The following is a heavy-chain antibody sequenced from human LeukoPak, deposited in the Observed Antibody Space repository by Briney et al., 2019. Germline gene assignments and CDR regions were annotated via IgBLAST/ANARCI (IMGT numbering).Heavy chain of an antibody. CDR1: GYTFTSYA. CDR3: ARVRTEGVEVYFDY. J-gene: IGHJ4*02. D-gene: IGHD3-10*01. CDR2: ISVYNGNT. V-gene: IGHV1-18*01. Sequence: ASVKVSCKASGYTFTSYAMHWVRQAPGQRLEWMGWISVYNGNTNYAQKLQGRVTMTTDTSTSTGYMELRSLRSDDTAVYYCARVRTEGVEVYFDYWGQGTLVTVSS.